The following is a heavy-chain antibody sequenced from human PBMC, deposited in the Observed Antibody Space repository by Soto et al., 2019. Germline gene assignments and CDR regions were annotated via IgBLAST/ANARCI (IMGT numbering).Heavy chain of an antibody. CDR3: AKGVWFGELEYYFDY. CDR2: ISYDGSNK. D-gene: IGHD3-10*01. J-gene: IGHJ4*02. Sequence: GGSLRLSCAASGFTFSSYGMHWVRQAPGKGLEWVAVISYDGSNKYYADSVKGRFTISRDNSKNTLYLQMNSLRAEDTAVYYCAKGVWFGELEYYFDYWGQGTLVTVSS. V-gene: IGHV3-30*18. CDR1: GFTFSSYG.